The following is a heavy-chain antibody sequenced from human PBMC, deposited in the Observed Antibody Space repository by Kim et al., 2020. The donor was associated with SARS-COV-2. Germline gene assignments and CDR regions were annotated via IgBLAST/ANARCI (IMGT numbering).Heavy chain of an antibody. Sequence: SETLSLTCTVSGGSVSSGSHYWSWIRQPPGKGLEWIGYIYYSGSTNYNPSLKSRVTISVDTSKNQFSLKLSSVTAADTAVYYCARDRDDILSYYYGMDVWGQGTTVTVSS. D-gene: IGHD3-9*01. CDR3: ARDRDDILSYYYGMDV. V-gene: IGHV4-61*01. J-gene: IGHJ6*02. CDR2: IYYSGST. CDR1: GGSVSSGSHY.